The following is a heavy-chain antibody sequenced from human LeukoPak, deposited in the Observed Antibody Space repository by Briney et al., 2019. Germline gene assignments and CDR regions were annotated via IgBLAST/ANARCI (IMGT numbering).Heavy chain of an antibody. CDR2: IYYSGST. D-gene: IGHD6-13*01. Sequence: SQTLSLTCTVSGGSISSGDYYWSWIRQPPGKGLEWIGYIYYSGSTYYNPSLKSRVTISVDTSKNQFSLKLSSVTAADTAVYYCAGRPKYSSSWYSSGAFDPWGQGTLVTVSS. CDR1: GGSISSGDYY. V-gene: IGHV4-30-4*01. CDR3: AGRPKYSSSWYSSGAFDP. J-gene: IGHJ5*02.